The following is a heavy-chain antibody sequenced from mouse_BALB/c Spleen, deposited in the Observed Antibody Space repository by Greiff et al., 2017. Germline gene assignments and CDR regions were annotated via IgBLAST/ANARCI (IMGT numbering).Heavy chain of an antibody. V-gene: IGHV2-5-1*01. J-gene: IGHJ3*01. CDR2: IWRGGST. Sequence: VKLQESGPSLVQPSQSLSITCTVSGFSLTSYGVHWVRQSPGKGLEWLGVIWRGGSTDYNAAFMSRLSITKDNSTSQVFFKMNSLQADDTAIYYCAKGYDGYLAWFAYWGQGTLVTVSA. D-gene: IGHD2-3*01. CDR3: AKGYDGYLAWFAY. CDR1: GFSLTSYG.